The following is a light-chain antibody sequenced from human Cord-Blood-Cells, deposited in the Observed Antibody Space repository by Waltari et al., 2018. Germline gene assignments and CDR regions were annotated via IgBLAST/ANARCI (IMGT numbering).Light chain of an antibody. J-gene: IGLJ1*01. CDR3: YSAADNLYV. CDR2: KDS. V-gene: IGLV3-27*01. CDR1: VLAKKY. Sequence: SYELTQPSSVSVSPGQTARITCSGDVLAKKYARWFQQKPGQAPVLVIYKDSERPSGIPERFSGSSSGTTVTLTISGAQVEDEADYYCYSAADNLYVFGTGTKVTVL.